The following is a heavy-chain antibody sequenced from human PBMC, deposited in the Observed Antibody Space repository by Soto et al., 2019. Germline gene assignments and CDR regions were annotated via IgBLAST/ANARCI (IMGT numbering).Heavy chain of an antibody. CDR2: ISSSSSYI. J-gene: IGHJ6*02. V-gene: IGHV3-21*01. Sequence: GGSLRLSCAASGFTFSSYSMNWVRQAPGKGLECVSSISSSSSYIYYADSVKGRFTISRDNAKNSLYLQMNSLRAEDTAVYYCARGRPSHGMDVWGQGTTVTVSS. CDR1: GFTFSSYS. CDR3: ARGRPSHGMDV.